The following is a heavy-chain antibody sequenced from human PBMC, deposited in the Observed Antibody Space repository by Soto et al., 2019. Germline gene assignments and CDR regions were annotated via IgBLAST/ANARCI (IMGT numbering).Heavy chain of an antibody. Sequence: GGSLRLSCAASGFTFSSYAMSWVRQAPGKGLEWVSAISGSGGSTYYADSVKGRFTISRDNSKNTLYLQMNSLRAEDTAVYYCAKDLEAQYCTNGVCYPLNHYYYMDVWGKGTTVTVSS. CDR2: ISGSGGST. CDR1: GFTFSSYA. D-gene: IGHD2-8*01. V-gene: IGHV3-23*01. CDR3: AKDLEAQYCTNGVCYPLNHYYYMDV. J-gene: IGHJ6*03.